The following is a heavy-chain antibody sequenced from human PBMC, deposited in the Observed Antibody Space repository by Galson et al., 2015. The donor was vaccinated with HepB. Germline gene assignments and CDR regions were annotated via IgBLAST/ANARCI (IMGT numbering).Heavy chain of an antibody. J-gene: IGHJ4*02. D-gene: IGHD6-13*01. CDR2: IYYSGST. V-gene: IGHV4-39*01. CDR1: GGSISSSSYY. Sequence: ETLSLTCIVSGGSISSSSYYWGWIRQPPGKGLEWIGSIYYSGSTYYNPSLKSRVTISVDTSKNQFSLKLSSVTAADTAVYYCAGPDPQNFEIAAAGSSFDYWGQGTLVTVSS. CDR3: AGPDPQNFEIAAAGSSFDY.